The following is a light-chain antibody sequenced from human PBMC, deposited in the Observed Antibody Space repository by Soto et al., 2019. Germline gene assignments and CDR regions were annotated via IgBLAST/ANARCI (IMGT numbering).Light chain of an antibody. CDR2: EVS. Sequence: QSALTQPASVSGSPGQSITISCTGTSSDVGSYNLVAWYQQHPGKAPKLMIYEVSKRPSGVSNRFSGSKSGNTASLTISGLQAEDEADDYCCSYAGSSTFPYVFGTGTKVTVL. J-gene: IGLJ1*01. CDR1: SSDVGSYNL. V-gene: IGLV2-23*02. CDR3: CSYAGSSTFPYV.